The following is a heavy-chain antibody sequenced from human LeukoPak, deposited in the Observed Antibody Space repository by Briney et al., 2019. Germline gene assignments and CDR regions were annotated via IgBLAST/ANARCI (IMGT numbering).Heavy chain of an antibody. CDR1: GFSFSNYW. CDR2: INQDGSQK. V-gene: IGHV3-7*01. D-gene: IGHD3-10*01. Sequence: GGSLRLSCAASGFSFSNYWMSWVRQAPGKGPEWVANINQDGSQKYYVDSVKGRFTILRDNSKNSLYLQMNSLRAEDTAVYYCARDASGALDYWGQGTLVTVSS. CDR3: ARDASGALDY. J-gene: IGHJ4*02.